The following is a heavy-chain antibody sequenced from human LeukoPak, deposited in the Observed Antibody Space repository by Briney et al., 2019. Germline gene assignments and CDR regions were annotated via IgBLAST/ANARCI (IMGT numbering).Heavy chain of an antibody. Sequence: GGSLRLYCSASGFTFCSFEMNWVRQAPGQGLEWGLYISSSGSNIYYAVSVKGRFTISRDNAKNSLYLQMNSLRAEDTAVYYCAELGITMIGGVWGKGTTVTISS. CDR3: AELGITMIGGV. J-gene: IGHJ6*04. CDR2: ISSSGSNI. CDR1: GFTFCSFE. D-gene: IGHD3-10*02. V-gene: IGHV3-48*03.